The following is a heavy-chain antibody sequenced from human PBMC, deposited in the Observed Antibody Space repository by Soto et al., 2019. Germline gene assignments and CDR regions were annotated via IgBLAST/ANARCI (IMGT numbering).Heavy chain of an antibody. CDR3: ARETWKWLRTIGYYYYGMDV. CDR1: GGSISSGGYS. Sequence: SETLSLTCAVSGGSISSGGYSWSWIRQPPGKGLEWIGYIYHSGSTYYNPSLKSRVTISVDRSKNQVSLKLSSVTAADTAVYYCARETWKWLRTIGYYYYGMDVWGQGTTVTVSS. J-gene: IGHJ6*02. V-gene: IGHV4-30-2*01. D-gene: IGHD5-12*01. CDR2: IYHSGST.